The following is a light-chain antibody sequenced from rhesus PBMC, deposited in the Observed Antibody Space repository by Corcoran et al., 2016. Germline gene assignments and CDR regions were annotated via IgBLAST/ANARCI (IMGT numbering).Light chain of an antibody. CDR2: DTI. Sequence: EIVMTQSPATLSLSPGERATLSCRASPSVSSNLAWYQQHPGQAPRLLSYDTINRATGIPERFSGRGSGTEFTLTISHLEPEDVGVYYCQQESTSPFTFGPGTKLDIK. J-gene: IGKJ3*01. CDR1: PSVSSN. CDR3: QQESTSPFT. V-gene: IGKV3-35*01.